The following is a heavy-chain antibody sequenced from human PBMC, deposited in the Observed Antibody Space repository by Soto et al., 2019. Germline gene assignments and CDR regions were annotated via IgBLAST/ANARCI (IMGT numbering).Heavy chain of an antibody. V-gene: IGHV3-21*01. CDR1: GFTFSSYS. CDR3: ATATYYYDSSGYGTPDY. D-gene: IGHD3-22*01. CDR2: ISSSSSYI. Sequence: GGSLRLSCAASGFTFSSYSMNWVRQAPGKGLEWVSSISSSSSYIYYADSVKGRFTISRDNAKNSLYLQMNSLRAEDTAVYYCATATYYYDSSGYGTPDYWGQGTLVTVSS. J-gene: IGHJ4*02.